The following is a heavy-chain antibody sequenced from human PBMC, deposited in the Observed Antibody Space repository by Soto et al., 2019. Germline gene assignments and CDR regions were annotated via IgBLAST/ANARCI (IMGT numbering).Heavy chain of an antibody. CDR3: ARDNYGPLDY. D-gene: IGHD3-10*01. J-gene: IGHJ4*02. Sequence: ASVKVSCKASGYTFTSYGISWVRQAPGQGLEWMGWISAYNGNTNYAQKFQGRLTMTRDTSTGAVYMELYSLRSDDTSVYYCARDNYGPLDYWGQGTLVTVSS. CDR1: GYTFTSYG. CDR2: ISAYNGNT. V-gene: IGHV1-18*04.